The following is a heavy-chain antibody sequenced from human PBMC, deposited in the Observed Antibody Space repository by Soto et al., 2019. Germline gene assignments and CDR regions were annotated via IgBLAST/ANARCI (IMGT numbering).Heavy chain of an antibody. V-gene: IGHV3-21*01. D-gene: IGHD5-18*01. CDR1: GFTFSSYS. J-gene: IGHJ6*02. Sequence: GGSLRLSCAASGFTFSSYSMNWVRQAPGKGLEWVSSISSSSSYIYYADSVKGRFTISRDNAKNSLYLQMNSLRAEDTAVYYCARIPPPTPTIEWIQLWLREDYYYGMDVWGQGTTVTVSS. CDR3: ARIPPPTPTIEWIQLWLREDYYYGMDV. CDR2: ISSSSSYI.